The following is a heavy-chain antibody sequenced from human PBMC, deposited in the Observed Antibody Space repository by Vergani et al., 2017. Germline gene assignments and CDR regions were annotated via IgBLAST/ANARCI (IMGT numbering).Heavy chain of an antibody. J-gene: IGHJ4*02. D-gene: IGHD6-6*01. Sequence: EVQLVESGGGLVQPGGSLRLSCAASGFTFSTYDMHWVRQATGKGLEWVSAIGTAGDTYYPGSVKGRFTISRENAKNSLYLQMNGLRAGDTAVYYCARSDSSSPVLDYWGQGTLVTVSS. CDR1: GFTFSTYD. V-gene: IGHV3-13*01. CDR2: IGTAGDT. CDR3: ARSDSSSPVLDY.